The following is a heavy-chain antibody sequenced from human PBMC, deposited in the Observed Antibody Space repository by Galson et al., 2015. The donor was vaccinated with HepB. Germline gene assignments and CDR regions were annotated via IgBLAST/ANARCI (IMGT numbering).Heavy chain of an antibody. V-gene: IGHV2-26*01. CDR1: GFSLSNAGMG. CDR2: IFSNDEK. D-gene: IGHD2-2*01. CDR3: ARLVDIVVVPGALATRSLYYGMDV. Sequence: ALVKPTQTLTLTCTVSGFSLSNAGMGVIWLRQPPGKALEWLAHIFSNDEKSYSTSLKSRLTISKDTSKSQVVLTMTNMDPVDTATYYCARLVDIVVVPGALATRSLYYGMDVWGQGTTVTVSS. J-gene: IGHJ6*02.